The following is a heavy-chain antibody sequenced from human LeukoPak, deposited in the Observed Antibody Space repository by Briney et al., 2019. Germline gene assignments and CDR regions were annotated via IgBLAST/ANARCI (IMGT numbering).Heavy chain of an antibody. Sequence: SETLSLTCTVSGGSISSSSYYWGWIRLPPGKGLEWIGSIYYSGSTYYNPSLKSRVTISVDTSKNQFSLKLSSVTAADTAVYYCARLLDSSAVDYWGQGTLVTVSS. CDR1: GGSISSSSYY. V-gene: IGHV4-39*01. J-gene: IGHJ4*02. CDR3: ARLLDSSAVDY. D-gene: IGHD3-22*01. CDR2: IYYSGST.